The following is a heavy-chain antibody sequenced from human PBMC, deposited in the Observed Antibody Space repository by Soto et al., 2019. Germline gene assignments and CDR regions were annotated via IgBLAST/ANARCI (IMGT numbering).Heavy chain of an antibody. V-gene: IGHV3-15*01. CDR1: GFTFTNAL. CDR3: TTTPTLTIPL. CDR2: IKSKTNGGTT. D-gene: IGHD4-4*01. J-gene: IGHJ4*02. Sequence: EVQLVESGGGLVKPGGSLRLSCAASGFTFTNALMNWVRQAPGKGLEWVGRIKSKTNGGTTDYATPVKGRFTISRDDSKNILYLQMNSLKTEDTAVYYCTTTPTLTIPLWGQGTLVTVSS.